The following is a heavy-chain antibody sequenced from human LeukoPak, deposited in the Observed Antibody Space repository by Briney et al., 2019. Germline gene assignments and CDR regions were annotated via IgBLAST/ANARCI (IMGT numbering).Heavy chain of an antibody. CDR2: MSPDSGDT. D-gene: IGHD5-18*01. V-gene: IGHV1-8*03. CDR3: ARVRLRNGYIWFDP. J-gene: IGHJ5*02. CDR1: GYTFTDYY. Sequence: ASVKVSCKASGYTFTDYYINRVRQAPGQGLEWMGWMSPDSGDTSYAHKFQGRVTITRNTSITTAYMELRSLTFEDTAVYYCARVRLRNGYIWFDPWGQRTLVTVSS.